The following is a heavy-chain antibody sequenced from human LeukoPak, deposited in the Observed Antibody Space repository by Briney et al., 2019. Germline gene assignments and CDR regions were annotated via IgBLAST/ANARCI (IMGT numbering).Heavy chain of an antibody. CDR2: IYYSGST. CDR1: GGSISSGGYY. Sequence: PSETLSLTCTVYGGSISSGGYYWSWIRQHPGKGLEWIGYIYYSGSTYYNPSLKSRVTISVDTSKNQFSLKLSSVTAADTAVYYCARGYCSSTSCYHAFDIWGQGTMVTVSS. J-gene: IGHJ3*02. D-gene: IGHD2-2*01. CDR3: ARGYCSSTSCYHAFDI. V-gene: IGHV4-31*03.